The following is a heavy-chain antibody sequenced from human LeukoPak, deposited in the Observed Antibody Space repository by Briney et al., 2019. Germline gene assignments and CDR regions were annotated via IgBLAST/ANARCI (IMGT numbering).Heavy chain of an antibody. CDR2: ISDSSDST. CDR3: ALVPLDSTDRDPDPFPN. J-gene: IGHJ3*01. V-gene: IGHV3-23*01. D-gene: IGHD2-2*01. Sequence: GGFLIPSSPSSGFSFSHSPMIRIRQAPGKGLDWVSVISDSSDSTYYADSVKGRFTISRDNSKNTVYLQMNTLRAEDTAVYFFALVPLDSTDRDPDPFPNWGQRTMVTVSS. CDR1: GFSFSHSP.